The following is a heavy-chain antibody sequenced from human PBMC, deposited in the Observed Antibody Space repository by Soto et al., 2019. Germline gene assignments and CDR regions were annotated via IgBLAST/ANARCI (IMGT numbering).Heavy chain of an antibody. Sequence: SVKVSCKASGGTFSSYAISWVRQAPGQGLEWMGGIIPIFGTANYAQKFRGRVTITADESTSTAYMELSSLRSEDTAVYYCAKAGVVAPTYYYGMDVWGQGTTVTVSS. D-gene: IGHD3-3*01. J-gene: IGHJ6*02. CDR1: GGTFSSYA. CDR2: IIPIFGTA. V-gene: IGHV1-69*13. CDR3: AKAGVVAPTYYYGMDV.